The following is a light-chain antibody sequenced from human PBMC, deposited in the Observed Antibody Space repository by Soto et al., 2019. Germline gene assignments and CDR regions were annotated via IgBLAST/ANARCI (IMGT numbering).Light chain of an antibody. Sequence: EIMMTQSPGTLSASPGERATLSCRASQSVSSNLAWYQQKPGQAPMLLIYAVSTRATGIPARFSGSGSGTEFTLTISSLQSEDFAVYYCQQYNKWPLTFGQGTKVEIK. CDR1: QSVSSN. J-gene: IGKJ1*01. CDR2: AVS. CDR3: QQYNKWPLT. V-gene: IGKV3-15*01.